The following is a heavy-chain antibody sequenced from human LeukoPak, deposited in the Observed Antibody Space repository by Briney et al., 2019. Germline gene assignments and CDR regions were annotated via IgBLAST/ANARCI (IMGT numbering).Heavy chain of an antibody. J-gene: IGHJ4*02. CDR1: GFTFSRHW. D-gene: IGHD2/OR15-2a*01. CDR3: ARDGLNTNPDEYDL. Sequence: GGSLRLSCAASGFTFSRHWMNWVRQAPGKGLVWVSRISGDGRMSNYADSVMGRLTISRDNIKNTVYLQMDGLRAEDTALYFCARDGLNTNPDEYDLWGQGTLVTVSS. CDR2: ISGDGRMS. V-gene: IGHV3-74*01.